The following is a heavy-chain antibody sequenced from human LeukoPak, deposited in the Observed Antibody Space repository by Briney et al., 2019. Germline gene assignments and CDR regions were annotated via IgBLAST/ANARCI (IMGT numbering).Heavy chain of an antibody. D-gene: IGHD6-19*01. CDR2: IYYSGST. CDR1: GGSISSSSYC. V-gene: IGHV4-39*01. Sequence: SETLSLTCTVSGGSISSSSYCWGWIRQPPGKGLEWIGSIYYSGSTYYNPSLKSRVTISVDTSKNQFSLKLSSVTAADTAVYYCASRNAAVAGTDFDYWGQGTLVTVSS. J-gene: IGHJ4*02. CDR3: ASRNAAVAGTDFDY.